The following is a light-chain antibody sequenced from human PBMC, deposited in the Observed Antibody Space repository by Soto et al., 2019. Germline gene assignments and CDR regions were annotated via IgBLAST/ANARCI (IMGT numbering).Light chain of an antibody. J-gene: IGLJ1*01. Sequence: QAVLTQPPSASGTPGQRVTISCSGSNSNIGSYTVNWYQQLPGTAPKLLIYSNNQRPSGVPDRFSGSKSGTSASLAISGPQSEDEADYYCAAWDDSLNAYVFGTGTKVTVL. CDR2: SNN. V-gene: IGLV1-44*01. CDR3: AAWDDSLNAYV. CDR1: NSNIGSYT.